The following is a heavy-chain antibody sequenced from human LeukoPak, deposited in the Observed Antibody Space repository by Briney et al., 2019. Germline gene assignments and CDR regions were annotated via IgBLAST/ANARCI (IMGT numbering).Heavy chain of an antibody. CDR2: LVYDARS. V-gene: IGHV3-33*01. CDR1: GFPFSSYG. J-gene: IGHJ4*02. D-gene: IGHD6-19*01. Sequence: PGESLRLSCAASGFPFSSYGMHWVRQAPGKGLEWVARLVYDARSDYGNSVKGRFSISRDDSKNTLFLDMSNLRVEDTALYYCARDLSAAFDFWGQGVLVTVSS. CDR3: ARDLSAAFDF.